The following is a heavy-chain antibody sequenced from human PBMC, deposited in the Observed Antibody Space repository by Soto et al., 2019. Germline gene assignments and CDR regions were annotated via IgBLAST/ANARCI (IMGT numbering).Heavy chain of an antibody. J-gene: IGHJ5*02. CDR2: IYYSGST. D-gene: IGHD3-16*01. CDR1: GGSISSSSYY. V-gene: IGHV4-39*01. CDR3: ARHDTPIWGSYSPPPGGFDP. Sequence: SETLSLTCTVSGGSISSSSYYWGWIRQPPGKGLEWIGSIYYSGSTYYNPSLKSRVTISVDTSKNQFSLKLSSVTAADTAVYYCARHDTPIWGSYSPPPGGFDPRGQGTLVTV.